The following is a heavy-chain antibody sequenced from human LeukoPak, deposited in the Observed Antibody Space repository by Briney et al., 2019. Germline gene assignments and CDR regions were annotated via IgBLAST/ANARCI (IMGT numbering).Heavy chain of an antibody. J-gene: IGHJ3*01. CDR3: ARGAGPKAFDV. CDR1: GYTLTGNH. CDR2: INPNNGGT. V-gene: IGHV1-2*02. Sequence: EASVNVSCKASGYTLTGNHLHWVRQAPGQGLEWMGWINPNNGGTSFAQNFQGRVTLTRDTSISTAYMELSTLRSDDTAVYYCARGAGPKAFDVWGEGTMVTVST.